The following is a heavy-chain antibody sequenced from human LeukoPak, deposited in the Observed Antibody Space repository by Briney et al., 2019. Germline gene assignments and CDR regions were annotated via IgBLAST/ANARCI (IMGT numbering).Heavy chain of an antibody. CDR1: GLTVSSNY. V-gene: IGHV3-53*01. J-gene: IGHJ4*02. CDR2: IYSDGNT. D-gene: IGHD6-6*01. CDR3: AGAQGISARW. Sequence: GGSLRLSCAASGLTVSSNYMNWVRQAPGKGLEWVSVIYSDGNTYYADSAKGRFTISRDNSKNTLYLQMNSLRAEDTAVYYCAGAQGISARWWGQGTLVTVSS.